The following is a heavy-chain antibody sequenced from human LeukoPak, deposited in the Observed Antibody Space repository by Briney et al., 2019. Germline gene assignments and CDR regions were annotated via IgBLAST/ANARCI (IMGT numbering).Heavy chain of an antibody. J-gene: IGHJ4*01. CDR3: VRGDKLYYFDY. V-gene: IGHV4-59*01. CDR2: IYYSGST. CDR1: GGSISSYY. Sequence: SPSETLSLTCTVSGGSISSYYWSWIRQPPGKGLEWIGYIYYSGSTNYNPSLKSRVTISVDTSKNQFSLKLSSVTAADTAVYYCVRGDKLYYFDYWGQGTLVTVSS. D-gene: IGHD1-7*01.